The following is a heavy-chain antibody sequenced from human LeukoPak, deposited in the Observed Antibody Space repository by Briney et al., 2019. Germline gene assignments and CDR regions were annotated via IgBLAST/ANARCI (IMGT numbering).Heavy chain of an antibody. D-gene: IGHD2-2*01. Sequence: GASVKVSCTASGYTFTDYYLHWPRQAPGQGLEWMGWLNPNNGGTKYAQKFQGRVTMTRDTSVSTAYMELSGLTSDDTAMYYCATFTSATTVDYWGQGTLVTISS. J-gene: IGHJ4*02. CDR3: ATFTSATTVDY. CDR1: GYTFTDYY. V-gene: IGHV1-2*02. CDR2: LNPNNGGT.